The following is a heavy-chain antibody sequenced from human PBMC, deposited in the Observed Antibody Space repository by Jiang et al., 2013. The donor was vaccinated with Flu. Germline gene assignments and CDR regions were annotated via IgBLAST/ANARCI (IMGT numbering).Heavy chain of an antibody. V-gene: IGHV3-11*01. CDR1: GFTFSDYY. J-gene: IGHJ4*02. CDR2: ISDSGNTI. Sequence: VQLLESGGGLVKPGGSLRLSCAASGFTFSDYYMSWIRQAPGKGLEWVSYISDSGNTIYYADSVKGRFTISRDNAKNSLFLQMNSLRAEDTALYYCARDAPGYTSSWYSDSWGQGTLVTVSS. CDR3: ARDAPGYTSSWYSDS. D-gene: IGHD6-13*01.